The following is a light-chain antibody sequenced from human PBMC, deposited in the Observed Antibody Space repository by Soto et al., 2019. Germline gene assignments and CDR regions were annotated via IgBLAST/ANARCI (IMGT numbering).Light chain of an antibody. CDR2: AAS. CDR1: QSISSY. Sequence: DIQMTQSPSSLSASVGDRVTITCRVSQSISSYLNWYQQKPGKAPKLLIYAASSLQSGVPSRFSGSGSGTDFTLTISSLQPEDFATYYCQQSYSTLTWTFGQGTKVDNK. J-gene: IGKJ1*01. CDR3: QQSYSTLTWT. V-gene: IGKV1-39*01.